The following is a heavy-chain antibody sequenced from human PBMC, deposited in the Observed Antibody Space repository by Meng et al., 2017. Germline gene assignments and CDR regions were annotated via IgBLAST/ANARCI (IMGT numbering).Heavy chain of an antibody. CDR2: INHSGST. D-gene: IGHD1-20*01. V-gene: IGHV4-34*01. CDR1: GGSFSGYY. Sequence: QVQLQQWGAGLLKPSETRSPTCAVYGGSFSGYYWSWIRQPPGKGLEWIGEINHSGSTNYNPSLKSRVTISVDTSKNQFSLKLSSVTAADTAVYYCARDYHNWNPKINWFDPWGQGTLVTVSS. J-gene: IGHJ5*02. CDR3: ARDYHNWNPKINWFDP.